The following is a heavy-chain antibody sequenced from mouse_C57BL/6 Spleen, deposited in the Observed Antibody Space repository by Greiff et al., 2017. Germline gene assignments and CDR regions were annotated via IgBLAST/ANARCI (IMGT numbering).Heavy chain of an antibody. CDR1: GYAFSSYW. Sequence: QVQLQQSGAELVKPGASVKMSCKASGYAFSSYWMNWVKQRPGKGLEWIGTIYPGDGDTNYNGKFKGKATLTADKSSSTAYMQLSSLTSEDSAVYFCARKDYGSSYDMDYWGQGTSVTVSS. V-gene: IGHV1-80*01. CDR2: IYPGDGDT. CDR3: ARKDYGSSYDMDY. D-gene: IGHD1-1*01. J-gene: IGHJ4*01.